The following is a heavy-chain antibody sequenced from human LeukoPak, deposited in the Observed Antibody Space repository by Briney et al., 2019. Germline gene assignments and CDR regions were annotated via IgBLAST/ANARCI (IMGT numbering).Heavy chain of an antibody. D-gene: IGHD6-13*01. CDR3: ARGDLIAAAGTYYYYYGMDV. V-gene: IGHV3-30*04. Sequence: PGRSLRLSCAASGFTFSSYAMHWVRQAPGKGLEWVAVISYDGSNKYYADSVKGRFTISRDNPKNTLYLQMNSLRAEDTAVYYCARGDLIAAAGTYYYYYGMDVWGQGTTVTVSS. J-gene: IGHJ6*02. CDR1: GFTFSSYA. CDR2: ISYDGSNK.